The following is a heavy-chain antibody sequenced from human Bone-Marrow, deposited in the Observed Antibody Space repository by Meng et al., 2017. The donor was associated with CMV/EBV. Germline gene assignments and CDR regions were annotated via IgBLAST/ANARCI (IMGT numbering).Heavy chain of an antibody. V-gene: IGHV3-30*03. Sequence: LRRKGKDGERKEKGKGVEREGVKKKDGSKKKKEEKEKGRINKTRENSKNKLYLKKNSMRAEDTAVYYCARKLGSGSYDGRVDYWGQGTLVTVSS. D-gene: IGHD1-26*01. CDR1: LRRKG. CDR2: KKKDGSKK. J-gene: IGHJ4*02. CDR3: ARKLGSGSYDGRVDY.